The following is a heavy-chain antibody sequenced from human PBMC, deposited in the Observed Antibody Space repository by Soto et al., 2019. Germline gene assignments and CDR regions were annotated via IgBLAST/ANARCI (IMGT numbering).Heavy chain of an antibody. CDR2: IIPIFGTA. J-gene: IGHJ5*02. Sequence: QVQLVQSGAEVKKPGSSVKVSCKASGGTFSSYAISWVRQAPGQGLEWMGGIIPIFGTANYAQKFQGRVTITADESTSTADMELSSLRSEDTAVYYCARLVGYCSSTSCGLDNWFDPWGQGTLVTVSS. CDR1: GGTFSSYA. D-gene: IGHD2-2*01. V-gene: IGHV1-69*01. CDR3: ARLVGYCSSTSCGLDNWFDP.